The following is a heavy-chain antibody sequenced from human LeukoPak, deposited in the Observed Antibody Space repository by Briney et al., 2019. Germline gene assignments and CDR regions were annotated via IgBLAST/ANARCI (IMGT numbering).Heavy chain of an antibody. J-gene: IGHJ4*02. V-gene: IGHV3-21*01. CDR3: ARGNAFDY. CDR2: ISSSSSYI. CDR1: GFTFSFYS. Sequence: GGSLRLSCAPSGFTFSFYSMNWVRQAPGKGLEWVSSISSSSSYIYYADSVKGRFTISRDNSKNTLYLQMSGLRAEDTAVYYCARGNAFDYWGQGTLVTVSS.